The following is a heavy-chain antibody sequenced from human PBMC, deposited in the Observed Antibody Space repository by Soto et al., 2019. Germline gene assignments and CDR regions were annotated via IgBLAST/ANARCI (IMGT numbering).Heavy chain of an antibody. Sequence: QVQLVRSGAEVKNPGASVKVSCKASGYTFTSFYIHWVRQAPGQGLEWMSIINPNGGSTNYAQNLQGRVTLTRDTSTNTVYMELSSLRSEDTAVYYCARVLTSGDYWGQGTLVTVSS. J-gene: IGHJ4*02. V-gene: IGHV1-46*01. CDR2: INPNGGST. CDR1: GYTFTSFY. CDR3: ARVLTSGDY.